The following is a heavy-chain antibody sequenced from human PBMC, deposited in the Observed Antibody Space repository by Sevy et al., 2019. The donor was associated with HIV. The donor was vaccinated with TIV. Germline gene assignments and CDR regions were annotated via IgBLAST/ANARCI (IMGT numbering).Heavy chain of an antibody. J-gene: IGHJ4*02. Sequence: QLGGSLRLSCAVSGFTFNNYWMNWFRQAPGKGLEWVANIDHGGSEKKYVDSVKGRFTISRDNAKNSLDLQMNSLRVEDTAVYYCARGGLQYCTGGACYGRGRSDNWGQGTLVTVSS. CDR3: ARGGLQYCTGGACYGRGRSDN. CDR2: IDHGGSEK. V-gene: IGHV3-7*01. CDR1: GFTFNNYW. D-gene: IGHD2-8*02.